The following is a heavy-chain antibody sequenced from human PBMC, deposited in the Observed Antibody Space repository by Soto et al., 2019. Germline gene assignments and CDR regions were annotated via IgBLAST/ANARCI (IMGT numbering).Heavy chain of an antibody. Sequence: PGESLKISCKGSGYSFTSYWISWVRQMPGKGLEWMGGIDPSDSYTNYSPSFQGHVTISADKSISTAYLQWSSLKASDTAMYYCARHGNYYGSGSSPYYYYYGMDVWGQGTTVTVSS. D-gene: IGHD3-10*01. V-gene: IGHV5-10-1*01. J-gene: IGHJ6*02. CDR3: ARHGNYYGSGSSPYYYYYGMDV. CDR1: GYSFTSYW. CDR2: IDPSDSYT.